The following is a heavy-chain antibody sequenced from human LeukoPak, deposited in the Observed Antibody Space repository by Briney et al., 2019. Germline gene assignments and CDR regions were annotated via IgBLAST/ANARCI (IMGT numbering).Heavy chain of an antibody. CDR1: GYTFTSYD. V-gene: IGHV1-8*01. J-gene: IGHJ5*02. Sequence: ASVKVSCKASGYTFTSYDINWVRQATGQGLEWMGWMNPNSGNTGYAQKFQGRVTMTRSTSISTAYMELSSLRSEDTAVYYCARCSGYGYAKYNWFDPWGQGTLVTVSS. D-gene: IGHD5-12*01. CDR2: MNPNSGNT. CDR3: ARCSGYGYAKYNWFDP.